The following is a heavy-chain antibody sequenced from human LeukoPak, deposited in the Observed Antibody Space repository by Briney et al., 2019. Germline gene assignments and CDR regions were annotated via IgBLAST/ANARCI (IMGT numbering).Heavy chain of an antibody. CDR3: ARDGLDETILWPRGKYYFDY. Sequence: GGSLRLSCAASGFTFSSYSMNWVRQAPGKGLEWVSYISSSSSTINYADSVKGRFTISRDNAKNSLYLQMNSLRAEDTAVYYCARDGLDETILWPRGKYYFDYWGQGTLVTVSS. CDR1: GFTFSSYS. CDR2: ISSSSSTI. J-gene: IGHJ4*02. V-gene: IGHV3-48*04. D-gene: IGHD3-10*01.